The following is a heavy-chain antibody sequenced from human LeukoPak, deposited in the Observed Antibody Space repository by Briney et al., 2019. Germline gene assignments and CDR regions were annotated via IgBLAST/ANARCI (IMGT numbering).Heavy chain of an antibody. CDR3: ARGGRAYDL. CDR1: GGSFSGYY. V-gene: IGHV4-34*01. Sequence: PSETLSLTCAVYGGSFSGYYWSWIRQPPGKGLEWIGEINHSGSTNYNPSLKSRVTISVDTSKNQFSLKLSSVTAADTAVYYCARGGRAYDLWGRGTLVTVSS. J-gene: IGHJ2*01. D-gene: IGHD2-15*01. CDR2: INHSGST.